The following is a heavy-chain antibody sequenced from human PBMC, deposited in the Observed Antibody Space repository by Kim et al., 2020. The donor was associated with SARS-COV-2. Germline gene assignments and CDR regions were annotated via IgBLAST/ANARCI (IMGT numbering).Heavy chain of an antibody. CDR1: GGSISSGGYY. J-gene: IGHJ4*02. CDR3: ARDKSSGWLQLFDY. CDR2: IYYSGST. V-gene: IGHV4-31*03. Sequence: SETLSLTCTVSGGSISSGGYYWSWIRQHPGKGLEWIGYIYYSGSTYYNPSLKSRVTISVDTSKNKFSLKLSSVTAADTAVYYCARDKSSGWLQLFDYWGQGTLVTVSS. D-gene: IGHD6-19*01.